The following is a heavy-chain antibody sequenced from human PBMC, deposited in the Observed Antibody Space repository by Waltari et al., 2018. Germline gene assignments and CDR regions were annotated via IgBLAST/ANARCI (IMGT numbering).Heavy chain of an antibody. CDR1: GCTFSSYA. D-gene: IGHD6-13*01. V-gene: IGHV1-69*08. J-gene: IGHJ2*01. Sequence: QVQLVQSGAEVKKPGSSVKVSCKASGCTFSSYAISWVRQAPGQGLEWMGRISPIFGTATDAQKFQVRVTIAADKSTSTADMELSSLRSEDTAVYYCARDLAAAGTGWYFDLWGRGTLVTVSS. CDR2: ISPIFGTA. CDR3: ARDLAAAGTGWYFDL.